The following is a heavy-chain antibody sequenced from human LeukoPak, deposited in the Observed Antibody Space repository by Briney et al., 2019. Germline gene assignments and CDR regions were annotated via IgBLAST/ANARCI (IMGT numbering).Heavy chain of an antibody. CDR1: GFTFSSYA. D-gene: IGHD3-3*01. Sequence: PGGSLRLSCAASGFTFSSYAMHWVRQAPDKGLEWVAVVSYDGSNKYYADSVKGRFTISRDNSKNTLYLQMNSLRAEDTAVYYCAKDTRPVTIFGVVISTLDYWGQGTLVTVSS. V-gene: IGHV3-30-3*01. CDR2: VSYDGSNK. CDR3: AKDTRPVTIFGVVISTLDY. J-gene: IGHJ4*02.